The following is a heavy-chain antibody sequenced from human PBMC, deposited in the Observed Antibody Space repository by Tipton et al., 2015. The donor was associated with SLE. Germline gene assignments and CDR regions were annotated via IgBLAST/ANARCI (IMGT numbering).Heavy chain of an antibody. Sequence: SLRLSCVASGFTFSNYWMHWVRQVPGKGLEWVSRIDTDGSTTNYADSVKGRFTISRDNAKSTLYLQMNSLRAEDTAMYYCARAVSVPEYMHHWGQGTLVSVSS. D-gene: IGHD2-8*01. CDR2: IDTDGSTT. V-gene: IGHV3-74*01. J-gene: IGHJ1*01. CDR3: ARAVSVPEYMHH. CDR1: GFTFSNYW.